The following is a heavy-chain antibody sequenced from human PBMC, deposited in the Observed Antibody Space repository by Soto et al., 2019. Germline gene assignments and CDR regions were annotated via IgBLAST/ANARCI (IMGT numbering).Heavy chain of an antibody. CDR1: GFTFSFYA. J-gene: IGHJ6*02. D-gene: IGHD2-2*02. CDR3: AKEYTAWPLAYGLDV. Sequence: QPGGSLRLSCAASGFTFSFYALNWVRQAPGKGLEWVLGISGSGGSTYYADSVKGRFTISRDNSKNTLYLQMNSLRAEDTAVYYCAKEYTAWPLAYGLDVWGQGTTVTVSS. CDR2: ISGSGGST. V-gene: IGHV3-23*01.